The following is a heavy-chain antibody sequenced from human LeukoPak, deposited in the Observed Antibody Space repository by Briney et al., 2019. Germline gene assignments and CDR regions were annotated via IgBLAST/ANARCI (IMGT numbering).Heavy chain of an antibody. J-gene: IGHJ4*02. CDR2: ISDSRGST. D-gene: IGHD3-22*01. CDR1: GFTFSSYA. CDR3: AKKPSSGYYYIDY. V-gene: IGHV3-23*01. Sequence: PGGSLRLSCAASGFTFSSYAMSWVRQAPGKGLEWVSTISDSRGSTYYADSVKGRFTISRDKSKNTLYLQMNSQRAEDTAVYCCAKKPSSGYYYIDYWGQGTLVTVSS.